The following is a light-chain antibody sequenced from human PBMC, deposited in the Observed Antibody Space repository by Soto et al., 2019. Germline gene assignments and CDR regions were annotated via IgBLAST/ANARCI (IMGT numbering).Light chain of an antibody. J-gene: IGKJ1*01. CDR1: QRISNY. CDR2: AAS. Sequence: DIQITQSPSSLSASVGDRVAITCRASQRISNYLNWYQQKPGKAPKLLIYAASTLQSGVPSRFSGSGSGSAFTLTISSLQPEDFATYYCQQSYSTPRTFGQGTKVDIK. CDR3: QQSYSTPRT. V-gene: IGKV1-39*01.